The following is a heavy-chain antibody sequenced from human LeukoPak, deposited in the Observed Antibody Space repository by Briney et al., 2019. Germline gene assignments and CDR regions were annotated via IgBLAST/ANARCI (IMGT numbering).Heavy chain of an antibody. Sequence: PSETLSLTCTVPGGSISSYYWSWIRQPPGKGLEWIGYIYYSGSTNYNPSLKSRVTISVDTSKNQFSLKLSSVTAADTAVYYCARNKEWSSYNWFDPGGQGTLVTVSS. J-gene: IGHJ5*02. CDR1: GGSISSYY. V-gene: IGHV4-59*01. CDR3: ARNKEWSSYNWFDP. CDR2: IYYSGST. D-gene: IGHD3-3*01.